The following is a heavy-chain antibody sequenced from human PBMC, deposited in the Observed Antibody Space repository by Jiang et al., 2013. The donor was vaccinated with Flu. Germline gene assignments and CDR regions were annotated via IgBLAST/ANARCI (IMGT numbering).Heavy chain of an antibody. J-gene: IGHJ4*02. CDR1: NSAA. CDR2: TYYRSKWYY. Sequence: NSAAWNWIRQSPSRGLEWLGRTYYRSKWYYEYAVSVKSRITISPDTSKNQFSLKLSSVTAADTAVYYCAREVRYYDSSGYYYDDYWGQGTLATVSS. V-gene: IGHV6-1*01. D-gene: IGHD3-22*01. CDR3: AREVRYYDSSGYYYDDY.